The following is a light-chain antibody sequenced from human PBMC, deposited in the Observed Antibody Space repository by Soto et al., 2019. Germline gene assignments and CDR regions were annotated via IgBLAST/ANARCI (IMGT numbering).Light chain of an antibody. CDR1: SSDVGGYNY. Sequence: QSVLAQPASVSGSHGQSITISCTGTSSDVGGYNYVSWYQQHPGKAPKLMIYDVRNRPSGVSNRFSGSKSVNTASLTISWLQAEDEADYYCRSYTTISTYVFGTGTKVTV. J-gene: IGLJ1*01. V-gene: IGLV2-14*01. CDR3: RSYTTISTYV. CDR2: DVR.